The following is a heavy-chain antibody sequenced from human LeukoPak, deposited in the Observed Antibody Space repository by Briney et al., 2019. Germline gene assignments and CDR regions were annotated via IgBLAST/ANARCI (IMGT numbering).Heavy chain of an antibody. V-gene: IGHV4-59*01. CDR3: ARDLGYSSGWPGGYFDY. CDR1: GGSISSYY. D-gene: IGHD6-19*01. J-gene: IGHJ4*02. CDR2: IYYSGST. Sequence: SETLSLTCTVSGGSISSYYWSWIRQPPGKGLEWIGYIYYSGSTNYNPSLKSRVTISVDTSKNQFSLKLSSVTAADTAVYYCARDLGYSSGWPGGYFDYWGQGTLVTVSS.